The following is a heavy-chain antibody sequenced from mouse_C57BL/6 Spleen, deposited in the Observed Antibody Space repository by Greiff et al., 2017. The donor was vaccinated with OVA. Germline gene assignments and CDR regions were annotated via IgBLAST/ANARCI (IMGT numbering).Heavy chain of an antibody. CDR3: ARHPHNYYGSPYAMDY. Sequence: QVQLKESGPGLVAPSQSLSITCTVSGFSLTSYGVHWVRQPPGKGLEWLVVIWSDGSTTYNSALKSRLSISKDNSKSQVFLKMNSLQTDDTAMYYCARHPHNYYGSPYAMDYWGQGTSVTVSS. D-gene: IGHD1-1*01. CDR2: IWSDGST. CDR1: GFSLTSYG. J-gene: IGHJ4*01. V-gene: IGHV2-6-1*01.